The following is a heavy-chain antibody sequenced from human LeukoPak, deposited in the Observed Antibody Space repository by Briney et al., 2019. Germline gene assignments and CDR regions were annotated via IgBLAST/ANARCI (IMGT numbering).Heavy chain of an antibody. Sequence: PGGSLRLSCAASGFTVSSNYMSWVRQAPGKGLEWVSVIHSGGGTNYADSVKGRFTISRDNAKNTLYLQMNSLRAEDTAVYYCARSNQADDYWGQGTLVTVSS. CDR2: IHSGGGT. D-gene: IGHD4-11*01. CDR1: GFTVSSNY. J-gene: IGHJ4*02. V-gene: IGHV3-53*01. CDR3: ARSNQADDY.